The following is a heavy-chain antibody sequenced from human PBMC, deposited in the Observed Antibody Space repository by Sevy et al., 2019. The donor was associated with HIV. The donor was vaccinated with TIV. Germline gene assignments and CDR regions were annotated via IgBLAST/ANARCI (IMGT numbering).Heavy chain of an antibody. D-gene: IGHD2-21*02. CDR1: GYTLTELS. CDR2: FDPEDGET. Sequence: ASVKVSCKVSGYTLTELSMHWVRQAPGKGLEWMGGFDPEDGETIYAQKFQGRVTMTEDTSTDTAYMELSSLRSEDTAVYYCAILGGNCGGYCYLDYWGQGTLVTVSS. CDR3: AILGGNCGGYCYLDY. J-gene: IGHJ4*02. V-gene: IGHV1-24*01.